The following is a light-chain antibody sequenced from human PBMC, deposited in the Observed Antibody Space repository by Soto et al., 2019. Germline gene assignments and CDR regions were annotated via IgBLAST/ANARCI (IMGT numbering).Light chain of an antibody. CDR2: EAT. Sequence: QSALTQPASVSGSPGQSITISCTGTSSDVGSYNFVSWYLQHPGETPKLIIYEATKRPSGVSNRFSGSKSANTASLTISGLQAEDEADYYCCSYAGSSTLVFGGGTKLTVL. V-gene: IGLV2-23*01. CDR1: SSDVGSYNF. J-gene: IGLJ2*01. CDR3: CSYAGSSTLV.